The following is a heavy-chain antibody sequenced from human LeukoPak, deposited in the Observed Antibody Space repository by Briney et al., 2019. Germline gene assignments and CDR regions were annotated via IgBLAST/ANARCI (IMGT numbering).Heavy chain of an antibody. V-gene: IGHV4-59*08. J-gene: IGHJ4*02. CDR1: GGSTSGYY. D-gene: IGHD3-22*01. CDR2: IFYSGST. CDR3: ARYAYHSSGYYFDY. Sequence: SETLSFTCSVSGGSTSGYYWSWIRQPPGKALEWXGYIFYSGSTSYNPSLKSRVTISVDTSKNQFSLRLSSVTAADTAVYYCARYAYHSSGYYFDYWGQGTLVTVSS.